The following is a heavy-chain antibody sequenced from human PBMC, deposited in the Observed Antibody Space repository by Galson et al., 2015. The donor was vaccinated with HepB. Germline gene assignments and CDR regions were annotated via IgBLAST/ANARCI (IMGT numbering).Heavy chain of an antibody. CDR2: INTNTGNP. CDR1: GYTFTSYA. V-gene: IGHV7-4-1*02. J-gene: IGHJ4*02. CDR3: ARDRVRISPRPPGGTPAGAPPLGY. D-gene: IGHD2-15*01. Sequence: SVKVSCKASGYTFTSYAMNWVRQAPGQGLEWMGWINTNTGNPTYAQGFTGRFVFSLDTSVSTAYLQISSLKAEDTAVYYCARDRVRISPRPPGGTPAGAPPLGYWGQGTLVTVSS.